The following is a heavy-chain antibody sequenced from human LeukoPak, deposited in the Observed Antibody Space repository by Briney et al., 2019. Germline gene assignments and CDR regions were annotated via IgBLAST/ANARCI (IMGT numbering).Heavy chain of an antibody. CDR2: ISYDGSNK. CDR1: GFTFSSYG. V-gene: IGHV3-30*18. D-gene: IGHD4-17*01. Sequence: GGFLRLSCAASGFTFSSYGMHWVRQAPGKGLEWVAVISYDGSNKYYADSVKGRFTISRDNSKNTLYLQMNSLRAEDTAVYYCAKCKGMTTGAFDIWGQGTMVTVSS. J-gene: IGHJ3*02. CDR3: AKCKGMTTGAFDI.